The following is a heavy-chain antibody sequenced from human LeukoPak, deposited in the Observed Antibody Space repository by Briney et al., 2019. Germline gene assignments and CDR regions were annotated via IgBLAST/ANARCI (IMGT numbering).Heavy chain of an antibody. D-gene: IGHD1-26*01. CDR3: ARGLDTYKSGVD. CDR1: GGSFSDYY. J-gene: IGHJ4*02. Sequence: SETPSLTCGVYGGSFSDYYCTWIRQPPGKGLEWIGEIHPSGTTNYNPSLMSRVTMSLDTSKNQFSLKVTSVTAADTAVYFCARGLDTYKSGVDWGQGTLVTVSS. CDR2: IHPSGTT. V-gene: IGHV4-34*01.